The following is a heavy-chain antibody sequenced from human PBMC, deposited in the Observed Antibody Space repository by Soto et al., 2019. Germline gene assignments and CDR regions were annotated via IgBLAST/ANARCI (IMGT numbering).Heavy chain of an antibody. J-gene: IGHJ6*02. V-gene: IGHV4-34*01. D-gene: IGHD3-22*01. CDR1: GAAFSGYY. CDR2: INHRGIT. CDR3: ARDYDHSIPAAPLCGMDV. Sequence: PSEPLSLTYAVYGAAFSGYYWRWLRQPPGKGLEWIGEINHRGITNYNPSLKSRVTISVYTSQNQYSLKHSSVTAAHAAVHHCARDYDHSIPAAPLCGMDVWGQGTTVTVSS.